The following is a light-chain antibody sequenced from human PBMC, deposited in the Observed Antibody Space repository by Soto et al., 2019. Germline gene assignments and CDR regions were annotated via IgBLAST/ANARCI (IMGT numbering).Light chain of an antibody. V-gene: IGKV3-15*01. CDR3: QQYNNWPPMYT. J-gene: IGKJ2*01. CDR2: GAS. CDR1: QSVSSN. Sequence: EIVMTQSPATLSLSPGERATLSCRASQSVSSNLAWYQQKPGQAPRLLIYGASTRATGIPARFSGSGSGTGCTLTISSRQSEDFAADYCQQYNNWPPMYTFGQGTKLEIK.